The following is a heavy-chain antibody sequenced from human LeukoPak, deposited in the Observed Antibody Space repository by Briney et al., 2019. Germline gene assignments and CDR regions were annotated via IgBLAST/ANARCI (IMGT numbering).Heavy chain of an antibody. Sequence: GGSLRLSCAASGFTVSSNYMSWVRQAPGKGLEWVSVIYSGGSTYYADSVKGRFTISRDNSKNTLYLQMNSLRAEDTAVYYCASLYYYDSSGYDLHWGQGTLVTVSS. D-gene: IGHD3-22*01. CDR1: GFTVSSNY. CDR2: IYSGGST. J-gene: IGHJ1*01. CDR3: ASLYYYDSSGYDLH. V-gene: IGHV3-53*01.